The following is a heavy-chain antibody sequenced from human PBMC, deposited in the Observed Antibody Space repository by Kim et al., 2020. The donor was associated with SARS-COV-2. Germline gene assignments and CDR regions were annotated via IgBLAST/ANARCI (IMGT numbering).Heavy chain of an antibody. CDR3: AKLLAAACTGY. CDR2: IGTSGGST. V-gene: IGHV3-23*01. D-gene: IGHD6-13*01. J-gene: IGHJ4*02. Sequence: GGSLRLSCAPSGFTFSTYAMTWVRQAPGKGLEWVSSIGTSGGSTYYADSVKGRFTVSRDNSKNMFYLQMNSLRAEDTALYYCAKLLAAACTGYWGQGTLV. CDR1: GFTFSTYA.